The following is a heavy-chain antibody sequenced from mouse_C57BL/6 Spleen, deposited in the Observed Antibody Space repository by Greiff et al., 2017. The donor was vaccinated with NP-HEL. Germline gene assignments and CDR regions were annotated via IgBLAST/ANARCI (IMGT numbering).Heavy chain of an antibody. V-gene: IGHV5-16*01. J-gene: IGHJ4*01. Sequence: EVHLVESEGGLVQPGSSMKLSCTASGFTFSDYYMAWVRQVPEKGLEWVANINYDGSSTYYLDSLKSRFIISRDNAKNILYLQMSSLKSEDTATYYCARDGGNYPYYAMDYWGQGTSVTVSS. CDR1: GFTFSDYY. CDR2: INYDGSST. D-gene: IGHD2-1*01. CDR3: ARDGGNYPYYAMDY.